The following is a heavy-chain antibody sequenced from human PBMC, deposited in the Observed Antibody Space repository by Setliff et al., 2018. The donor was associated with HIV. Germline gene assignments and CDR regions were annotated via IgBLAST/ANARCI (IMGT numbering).Heavy chain of an antibody. CDR1: GGSTTSGGYY. J-gene: IGHJ4*02. CDR3: AGFSYNFWVYRFDH. CDR2: IYYGGST. Sequence: SETLSRTCSVSGGSTTSGGYYWSWIRQHPGKGLEYIGYIYYGGSTYYNPSLKSRVTMSIDTSTQQFFLNVTSVTAADTAVYYCAGFSYNFWVYRFDHWGQGALVTVSS. V-gene: IGHV4-31*03. D-gene: IGHD3-3*01.